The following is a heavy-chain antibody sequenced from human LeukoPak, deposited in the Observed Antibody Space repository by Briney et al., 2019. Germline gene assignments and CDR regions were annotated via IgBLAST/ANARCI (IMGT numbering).Heavy chain of an antibody. J-gene: IGHJ5*02. V-gene: IGHV4-39*07. D-gene: IGHD4-17*01. CDR1: GDSISSSNSY. CDR3: ARGNDYGVGGSLRQTP. Sequence: SETLSLTCTVSGDSISSSNSYWGWIRQPPGKGLEWIGSIYYSGNTYYNPSLKSRVTISVDTSKNQFSLKLSSVTAADTAVYYCARGNDYGVGGSLRQTPWGQGTLVTVSS. CDR2: IYYSGNT.